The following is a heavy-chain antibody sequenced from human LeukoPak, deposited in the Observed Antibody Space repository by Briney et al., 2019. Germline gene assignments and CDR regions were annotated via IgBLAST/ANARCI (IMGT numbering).Heavy chain of an antibody. CDR2: ISGSGVNT. Sequence: GGSLRLSCAVSGFTFSSYAMNWVRQAPGKGLGWVSAISGSGVNTDHADSVKGRFTISRDNSKNTLYLQMNSLRVADTAVYYCAKSFGPVIAAAGTGADWGQGTLVTVSS. D-gene: IGHD6-13*01. V-gene: IGHV3-23*01. J-gene: IGHJ4*02. CDR1: GFTFSSYA. CDR3: AKSFGPVIAAAGTGAD.